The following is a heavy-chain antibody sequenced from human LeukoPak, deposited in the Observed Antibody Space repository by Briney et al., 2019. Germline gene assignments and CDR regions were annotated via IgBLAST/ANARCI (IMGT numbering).Heavy chain of an antibody. Sequence: GRSLRLSCAASGFTFSNSPMHWVRQAPGKGLEWVAVISYDGSNKYYADSVKGRFTISRDNAKNSLYLQMNSLRAEDTAVYYCARVDILTGDYWGQGTLVTVSS. CDR1: GFTFSNSP. V-gene: IGHV3-30-3*01. D-gene: IGHD3-9*01. CDR3: ARVDILTGDY. J-gene: IGHJ4*02. CDR2: ISYDGSNK.